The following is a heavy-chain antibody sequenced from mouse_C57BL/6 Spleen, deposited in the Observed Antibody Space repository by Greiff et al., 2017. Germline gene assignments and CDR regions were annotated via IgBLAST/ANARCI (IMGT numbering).Heavy chain of an antibody. CDR2: IYPGSGNT. CDR3: ARDYGSSYYYFDY. D-gene: IGHD1-1*01. CDR1: GYTFTDYY. Sequence: VKLMESGAELVRPGASVKLSCKASGYTFTDYYINWVKQRPGQGLEWIARIYPGSGNTYYNEKFKGKATLTAEKSSSTAYMQLSSLTSEDSAVYFCARDYGSSYYYFDYWGQGTTLTVSS. J-gene: IGHJ2*01. V-gene: IGHV1-76*01.